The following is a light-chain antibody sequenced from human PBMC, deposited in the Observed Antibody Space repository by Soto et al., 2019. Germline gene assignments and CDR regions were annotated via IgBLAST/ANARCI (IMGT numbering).Light chain of an antibody. V-gene: IGLV2-11*01. CDR2: DVT. CDR1: SSDVGGYDY. CDR3: CSYAGYYTHYV. J-gene: IGLJ1*01. Sequence: QSALTQPRSVSGSPGQSVTISCTGTSSDVGGYDYVSWYQQHPGKAPKLMISDVTKRPSGVSDRFSGSKSGNTASLTISGLQAEDEADYYCCSYAGYYTHYVFGTGTKVTVL.